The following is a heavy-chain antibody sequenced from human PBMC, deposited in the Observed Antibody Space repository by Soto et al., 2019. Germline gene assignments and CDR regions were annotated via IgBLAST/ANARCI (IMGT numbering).Heavy chain of an antibody. CDR3: AKGARITTVTKVLD. V-gene: IGHV3-23*01. D-gene: IGHD4-17*01. Sequence: EVQLLESGGGLVQPGGSLRLSCAASGFTVSSYAMNWVRQAPGKGLEWVSAISGSGVITYYADSVKGRFTISRDNSKNTLYLPMNSLRAEDTAVYYCAKGARITTVTKVLDGGKGTLVTVSS. CDR2: ISGSGVIT. CDR1: GFTVSSYA. J-gene: IGHJ4*02.